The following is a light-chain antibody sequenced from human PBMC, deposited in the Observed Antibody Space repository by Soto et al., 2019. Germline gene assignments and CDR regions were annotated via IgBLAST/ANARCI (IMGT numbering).Light chain of an antibody. J-gene: IGLJ2*01. CDR3: AAWDDSLSAVV. V-gene: IGLV1-47*01. CDR2: RND. CDR1: SSNIGSNY. Sequence: QSVLTQPPSASGTPGQRVTIPCSGSSSNIGSNYVYWYQQFPGSAPKLLIYRNDQRPSGVPDRFSGSKSGTSASLAISGPRSEDEADYYCAAWDDSLSAVVFGGGTKVTVL.